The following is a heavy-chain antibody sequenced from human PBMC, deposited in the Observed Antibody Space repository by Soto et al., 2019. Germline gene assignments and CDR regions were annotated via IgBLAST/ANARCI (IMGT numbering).Heavy chain of an antibody. Sequence: GASLKISCKGFGYTFTDYWIGWVRPLPGKGLEWVGIIYPCDADTRYSPSFQGHVTITVDKSTSTAYLQWNTLKASDAAMYYWVRHISNFRYYCDAMDVWAQRTTVTVS. CDR1: GYTFTDYW. CDR2: IYPCDADT. CDR3: VRHISNFRYYCDAMDV. J-gene: IGHJ6*02. V-gene: IGHV5-51*01. D-gene: IGHD4-4*01.